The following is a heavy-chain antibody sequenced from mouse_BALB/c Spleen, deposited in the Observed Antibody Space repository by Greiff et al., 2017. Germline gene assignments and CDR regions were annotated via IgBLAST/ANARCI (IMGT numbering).Heavy chain of an antibody. V-gene: IGHV2-6-7*01. CDR2: IWGDGST. Sequence: QVQLKESGPGLVAPSQSLSITCTVSGFSLTGYGVNWVRQPPGKGLEWLGMIWGDGSTDYNSALKSRLSISKDDSKSQVFLKMNSLQTDDTARYYCARDDWDEGFDYWGQGTTLTVSS. J-gene: IGHJ2*01. CDR1: GFSLTGYG. D-gene: IGHD4-1*01. CDR3: ARDDWDEGFDY.